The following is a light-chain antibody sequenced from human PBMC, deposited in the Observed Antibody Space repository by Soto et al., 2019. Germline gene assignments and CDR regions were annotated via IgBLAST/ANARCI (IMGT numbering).Light chain of an antibody. V-gene: IGKV3-15*01. J-gene: IGKJ1*01. Sequence: EVVMTQSPATLSVSPGERATLSCRASQSVSINLAWYQQKPGQAPRLLMYSASTRPAGIPARFSGSGSGTEFTLTISSLQSEDFEVYVCQHYNNWPWTVGQGTKVEI. CDR3: QHYNNWPWT. CDR2: SAS. CDR1: QSVSIN.